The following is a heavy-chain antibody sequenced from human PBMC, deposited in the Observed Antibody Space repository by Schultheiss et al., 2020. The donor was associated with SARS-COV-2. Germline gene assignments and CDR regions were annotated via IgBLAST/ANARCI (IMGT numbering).Heavy chain of an antibody. D-gene: IGHD4-23*01. CDR1: GFTFSSYA. CDR2: ISYDGSNK. CDR3: AKAFGKDTSTVGFLDF. V-gene: IGHV3-30-3*01. Sequence: GGSLRLSCAASGFTFSSYAMHWVRQAPGKGLEWVAVISYDGSNKYYADSVKGRFTISRDNSKNTLYLQMTSLRVEDTAIYYCAKAFGKDTSTVGFLDFWGQGTLVTVSS. J-gene: IGHJ4*02.